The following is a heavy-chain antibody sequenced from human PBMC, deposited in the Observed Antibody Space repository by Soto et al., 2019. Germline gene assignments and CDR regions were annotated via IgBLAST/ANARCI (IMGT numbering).Heavy chain of an antibody. V-gene: IGHV4-4*02. D-gene: IGHD6-13*01. J-gene: IGHJ4*02. CDR3: ARAAMGGSSWPFDY. Sequence: SETLSLTCAVSGGSIGSSNGWSWVRQPPGKGLEWIGEIYHSGSTNYNLSLKSRVTISVDKSKNQFSLKLSSVTAADTAVYYCARAAMGGSSWPFDYWGQGTLVTVSS. CDR1: GGSIGSSNG. CDR2: IYHSGST.